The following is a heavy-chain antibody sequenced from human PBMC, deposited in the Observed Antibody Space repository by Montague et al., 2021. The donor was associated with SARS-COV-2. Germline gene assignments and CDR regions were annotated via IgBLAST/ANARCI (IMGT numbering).Heavy chain of an antibody. J-gene: IGHJ6*02. V-gene: IGHV4-59*12. Sequence: SETLSLTCIVSGASISNYYWSWIRQSPGTGLEWIGYIYNSGTTKYNPSLQSRVTMSLDTSKNQFSLRLSSVTDADTAAYYCARGPHDFYYGMDVWGQGTTVTVSS. CDR1: GASISNYY. CDR3: ARGPHDFYYGMDV. CDR2: IYNSGTT.